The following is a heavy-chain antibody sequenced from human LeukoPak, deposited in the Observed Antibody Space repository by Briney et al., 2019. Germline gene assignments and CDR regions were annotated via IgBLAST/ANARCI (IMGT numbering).Heavy chain of an antibody. Sequence: PSETLSLTCAVYGGSFSGYYWSWIRQPAGKGLEWIGRIYTSGSTNYNPSLKSRVTMSVDTSKNQFSLKLSSVTAADTAVYYCAREGKSAETAPGWGQGTLVTVSS. D-gene: IGHD2-21*02. V-gene: IGHV4-4*07. CDR2: IYTSGST. J-gene: IGHJ4*02. CDR1: GGSFSGYY. CDR3: AREGKSAETAPG.